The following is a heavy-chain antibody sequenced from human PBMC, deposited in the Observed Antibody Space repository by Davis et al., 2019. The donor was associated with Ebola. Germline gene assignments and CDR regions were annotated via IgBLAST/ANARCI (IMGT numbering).Heavy chain of an antibody. V-gene: IGHV3-21*01. CDR2: ISTSSSYI. Sequence: GESLKISCAASGFTFSTYSMNWVRQAPGKGLEWVSSISTSSSYIYYADLVKGRFTISRDNAKNSLYLQMNSLRAEDTAVYYCARGDSGLGYWGQGTLVTVSS. CDR3: ARGDSGLGY. D-gene: IGHD6-19*01. CDR1: GFTFSTYS. J-gene: IGHJ4*02.